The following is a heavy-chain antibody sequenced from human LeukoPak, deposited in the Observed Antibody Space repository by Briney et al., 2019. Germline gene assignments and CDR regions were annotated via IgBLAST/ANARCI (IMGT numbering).Heavy chain of an antibody. V-gene: IGHV3-7*01. CDR2: IKKEGSEN. J-gene: IGHJ6*04. CDR1: AFTFTMYW. CDR3: AELGITMIGGV. D-gene: IGHD3-10*02. Sequence: GRSRRLAWAAAAFTFTMYWVGWVRQAAGKGRGWVANIKKEGSENYYGDSVEGLFSLSRDNAETSLWLQMNSLTAEDTAVYYCAELGITMIGGVWGKGTTVTISS.